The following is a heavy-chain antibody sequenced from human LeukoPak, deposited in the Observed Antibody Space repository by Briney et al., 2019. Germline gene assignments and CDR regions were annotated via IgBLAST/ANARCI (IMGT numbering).Heavy chain of an antibody. Sequence: GGSLRLSCVASGFTFSSYWMSWVRQAPGKGLEWVACIKQDGSEKYYVGSVRGRFTISRDNAKNSLYLQMNSLRAEDTAVYYCARARAGLQAFDTWGQGTLVTVSS. CDR3: ARARAGLQAFDT. CDR2: IKQDGSEK. V-gene: IGHV3-7*01. D-gene: IGHD4-11*01. CDR1: GFTFSSYW. J-gene: IGHJ5*02.